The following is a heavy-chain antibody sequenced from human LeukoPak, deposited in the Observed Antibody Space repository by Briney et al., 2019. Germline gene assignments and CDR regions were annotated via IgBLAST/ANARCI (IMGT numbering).Heavy chain of an antibody. D-gene: IGHD3-22*01. V-gene: IGHV3-7*01. CDR2: IRHDGSEK. CDR3: AREHYYDSSSSGDY. Sequence: GGSLRLSCATSGFTLSTYWMSWVRQAPGKGPEWVANIRHDGSEKNYVDSVKGRFTISRDNAKNSLYLQMNSLRAEDTAVYYCAREHYYDSSSSGDYWGQGTLVTVPS. J-gene: IGHJ4*02. CDR1: GFTLSTYW.